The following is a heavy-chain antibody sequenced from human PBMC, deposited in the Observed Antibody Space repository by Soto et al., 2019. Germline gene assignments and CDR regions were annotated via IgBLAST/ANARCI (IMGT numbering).Heavy chain of an antibody. CDR3: ARDTTAADLPRFDY. Sequence: QVQLQESGPGLVKPSQTLSLTCTVSGGSISSGGYYWSWIRQHPGKGLEWIGYIYYSGSTYYNPSLLSRVSISVDSSKSLVALEMGYMTAADTAVFYCARDTTAADLPRFDYWDQGTLVTVSS. D-gene: IGHD6-13*01. CDR1: GGSISSGGYY. V-gene: IGHV4-31*03. J-gene: IGHJ4*02. CDR2: IYYSGST.